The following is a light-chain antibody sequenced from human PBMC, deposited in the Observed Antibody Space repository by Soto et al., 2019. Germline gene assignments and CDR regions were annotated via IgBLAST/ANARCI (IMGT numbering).Light chain of an antibody. CDR2: DAS. Sequence: EIVMTQSPATLSVSPGERATLSCRASKRVSRNLSWYQQKPGQAPRLLIYDASTRATGIPARFSGSGSGTEFTLTISSLQSEDFAVYYCQQYNNWPPTGTFGQGTKLEIQ. CDR1: KRVSRN. V-gene: IGKV3-15*01. CDR3: QQYNNWPPTGT. J-gene: IGKJ1*01.